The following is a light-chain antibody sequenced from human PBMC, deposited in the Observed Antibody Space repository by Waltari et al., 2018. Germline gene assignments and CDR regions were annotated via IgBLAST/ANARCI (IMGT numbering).Light chain of an antibody. V-gene: IGLV1-44*01. CDR2: DTN. CDR1: SSNIGSYT. Sequence: QSVLTQPPSASGTPGQRVAISCSGSSSNIGSYTVQWYQQLPGTAPKLLIYDTNQRPSGVPDRFSGSNAGTSASLAISGLQSDDEADYYCATWDDSLDGPLFGTGTKVTVL. J-gene: IGLJ1*01. CDR3: ATWDDSLDGPL.